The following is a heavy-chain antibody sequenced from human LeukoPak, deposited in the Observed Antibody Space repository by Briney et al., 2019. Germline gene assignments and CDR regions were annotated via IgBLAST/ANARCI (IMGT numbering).Heavy chain of an antibody. Sequence: PGGSLRLSCAASGFTFSSYSMNWVRQAPGKGLEWVSSISSSSSYIYYADSVKGRFTISRDNAKNSLYLQMNSLRAEDTAVYYCAREGEEGFPSAFDIWGQGTVVTVSS. V-gene: IGHV3-21*01. CDR1: GFTFSSYS. D-gene: IGHD3-16*01. CDR2: ISSSSSYI. J-gene: IGHJ3*02. CDR3: AREGEEGFPSAFDI.